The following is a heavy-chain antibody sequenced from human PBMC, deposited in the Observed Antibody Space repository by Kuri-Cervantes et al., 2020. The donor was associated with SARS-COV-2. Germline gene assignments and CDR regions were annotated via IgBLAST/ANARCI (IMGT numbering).Heavy chain of an antibody. Sequence: GESLKISCAASGLTFSSYWMSWVRQAPGKGLEWVANIKQDGSEKYYVDSVKGRFTISRDNAKNSLYLQMNSLRAEDTAVYYCVRDGDHWNFDYWGQGTLVTVSS. J-gene: IGHJ4*02. CDR2: IKQDGSEK. D-gene: IGHD1-1*01. CDR3: VRDGDHWNFDY. V-gene: IGHV3-7*03. CDR1: GLTFSSYW.